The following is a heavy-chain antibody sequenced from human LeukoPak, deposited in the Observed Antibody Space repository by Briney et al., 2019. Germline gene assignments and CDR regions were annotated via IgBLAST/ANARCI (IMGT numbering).Heavy chain of an antibody. D-gene: IGHD2-2*01. CDR2: INHSGST. CDR1: GGSFSGYY. J-gene: IGHJ6*03. CDR3: ARCSVVPAARYYYYYYMDV. Sequence: SETLSLTCAVYGGSFSGYYWSWIRQPPGKGLEWIGEINHSGSTNYNPSLKSRVTISVDTSENQFSLKLSSVTAADTAVYYCARCSVVPAARYYYYYYMDVWGRGTTVTVSS. V-gene: IGHV4-34*01.